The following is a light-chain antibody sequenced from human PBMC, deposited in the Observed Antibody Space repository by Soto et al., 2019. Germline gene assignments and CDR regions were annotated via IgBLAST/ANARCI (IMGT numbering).Light chain of an antibody. J-gene: IGKJ3*01. CDR1: QGISSY. Sequence: AIRMTQSPSSLSASTGDRVTITCRASQGISSYLAWYQQKPGKAPKLLIYAASTLQSGVPSRFSGSGSGTDFTLTISCLQSEDFATYYCQQYYSYPHFGPGTKVDIK. V-gene: IGKV1-8*01. CDR2: AAS. CDR3: QQYYSYPH.